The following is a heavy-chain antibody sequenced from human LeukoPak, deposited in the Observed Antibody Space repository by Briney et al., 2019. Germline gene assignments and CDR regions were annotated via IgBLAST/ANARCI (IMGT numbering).Heavy chain of an antibody. V-gene: IGHV3-23*01. CDR3: AKGDYGERSSYYYYGMDV. CDR2: ISGSCGST. D-gene: IGHD4-17*01. Sequence: PGGSLRLSCAASGFTFSSYAMSWVRQAPGKGLEWVSAISGSCGSTYYADSVKGRFTISRDNSKNTLYLQMNSLRAEDTAVYYCAKGDYGERSSYYYYGMDVWGQGTTVTVSS. J-gene: IGHJ6*02. CDR1: GFTFSSYA.